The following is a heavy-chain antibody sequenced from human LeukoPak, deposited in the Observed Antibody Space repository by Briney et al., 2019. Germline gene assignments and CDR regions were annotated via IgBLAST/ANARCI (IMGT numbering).Heavy chain of an antibody. D-gene: IGHD3-10*01. CDR2: ISYGRDNK. Sequence: PGGSLRLSCAASGFRVNTYAMHWVRQAPGKGPEWVAVISYGRDNKYYADSVRGRFTISRDTSNNTLYLHLNSLRAEDTAVYCCARDPFGGKIFDFWGQGTLVTVSS. CDR1: GFRVNTYA. CDR3: ARDPFGGKIFDF. J-gene: IGHJ4*02. V-gene: IGHV3-30*14.